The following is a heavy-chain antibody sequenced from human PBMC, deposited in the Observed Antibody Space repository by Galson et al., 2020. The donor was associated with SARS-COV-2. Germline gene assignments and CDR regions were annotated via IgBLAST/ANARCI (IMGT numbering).Heavy chain of an antibody. CDR2: INHSGSI. D-gene: IGHD3-22*01. CDR3: ARDHHQITTLVVFFTGGSFYFDS. CDR1: GGSFNGYY. J-gene: IGHJ4*02. V-gene: IGHV4-34*01. Sequence: SETLSLTCAVYGGSFNGYYWNWIRQSPGKGLEWIGEINHSGSINYNPSLKSQVTMSVDTSKNQFSLKLTSITVADTAVYYCARDHHQITTLVVFFTGGSFYFDSWGQGTLVTISS.